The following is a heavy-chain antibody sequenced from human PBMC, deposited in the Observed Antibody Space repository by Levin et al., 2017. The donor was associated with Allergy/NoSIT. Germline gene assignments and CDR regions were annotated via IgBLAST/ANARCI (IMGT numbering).Heavy chain of an antibody. CDR1: GFTFSNAW. D-gene: IGHD2-21*01. V-gene: IGHV3-15*01. CDR2: IKSKTDGGTT. J-gene: IGHJ4*02. CDR3: TTDEGHIVVH. Sequence: GESLKISCAASGFTFSNAWMSWVRQAPGKGLEWVGRIKSKTDGGTTDYAAPVKGRFTISRDDSKNTLYLQMNSLKTEDTAVYYCTTDEGHIVVHWGQGTLVTVSS.